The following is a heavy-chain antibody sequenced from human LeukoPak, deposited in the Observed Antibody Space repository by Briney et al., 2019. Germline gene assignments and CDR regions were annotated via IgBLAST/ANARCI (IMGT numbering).Heavy chain of an antibody. V-gene: IGHV4-59*01. D-gene: IGHD2-8*01. Sequence: SETLSLTCTVSGGSISSYYWSWIRQSPGKGLEWIGYIYYSGSTNYNPSLKSRVTISVDTSKNQFSLKLSSVTAADTAVYYCARDRHAIIRSAYYYMDVWGKGTTVTVSS. J-gene: IGHJ6*03. CDR3: ARDRHAIIRSAYYYMDV. CDR2: IYYSGST. CDR1: GGSISSYY.